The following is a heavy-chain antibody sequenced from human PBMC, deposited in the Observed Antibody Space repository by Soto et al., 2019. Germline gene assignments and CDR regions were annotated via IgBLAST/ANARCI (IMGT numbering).Heavy chain of an antibody. CDR2: INHSGST. Sequence: SETLSLTCAVYGGSFSGYYWSWIRQPPGKGLEWIGEINHSGSTNYNPSLKSRVTISVDTSKNQFSLKLSSVTAADTAVYYCARARFPAAIVNYYYYMDVWGKGTTVTVS. D-gene: IGHD2-2*01. J-gene: IGHJ6*03. V-gene: IGHV4-34*01. CDR1: GGSFSGYY. CDR3: ARARFPAAIVNYYYYMDV.